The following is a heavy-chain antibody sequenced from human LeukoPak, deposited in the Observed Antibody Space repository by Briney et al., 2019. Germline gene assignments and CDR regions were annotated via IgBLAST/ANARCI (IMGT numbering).Heavy chain of an antibody. D-gene: IGHD3-10*01. J-gene: IGHJ5*02. V-gene: IGHV3-23*01. Sequence: GGSLRLPCAASGFTFSSYAMSCARHAPGKGLEWVSAISGSGGSTYYAHPVKGRFTISRDNSKNTLYLQMNSLRAEDTGVYYCAKDQAELLWFGELFGWFDPWGQGTLVTVSS. CDR3: AKDQAELLWFGELFGWFDP. CDR1: GFTFSSYA. CDR2: ISGSGGST.